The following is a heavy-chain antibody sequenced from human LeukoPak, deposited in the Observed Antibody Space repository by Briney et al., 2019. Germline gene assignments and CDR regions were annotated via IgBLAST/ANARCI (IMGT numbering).Heavy chain of an antibody. D-gene: IGHD4-17*01. J-gene: IGHJ4*02. CDR2: INDRGRT. Sequence: SETLSLTCAVHDGSFSGYHWNWIRQSPSKGLEWIGEINDRGRTNYNPSLESQVTLSVDTSKKEFSLKLSAVTAADTAVYYCARDPTTVTSLPYYFDFWGQGTLVSVSS. V-gene: IGHV4-34*01. CDR1: DGSFSGYH. CDR3: ARDPTTVTSLPYYFDF.